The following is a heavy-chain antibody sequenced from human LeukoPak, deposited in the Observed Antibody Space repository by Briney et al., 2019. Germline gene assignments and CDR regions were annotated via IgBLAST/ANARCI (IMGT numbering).Heavy chain of an antibody. V-gene: IGHV1-69*04. D-gene: IGHD3-10*01. CDR1: GGTFSSYA. CDR2: IIPILGIA. J-gene: IGHJ4*02. Sequence: SVKVSCKASGGTFSSYAISWVRQAPGQGLEWMGRIIPILGIANYAQKFQGRVTITADKSTSTAYMELSSLRSEDTAVYYCASYGSGTIRIFDYWGQGTLVTVSS. CDR3: ASYGSGTIRIFDY.